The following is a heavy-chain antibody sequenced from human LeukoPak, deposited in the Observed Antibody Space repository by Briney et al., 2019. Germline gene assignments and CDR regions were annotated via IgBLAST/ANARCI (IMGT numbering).Heavy chain of an antibody. V-gene: IGHV3-7*03. J-gene: IGHJ4*02. D-gene: IGHD3-3*01. CDR2: IKLDGSEK. CDR1: GFTFSTYA. CDR3: ARDQYDTWSRRGNFDS. Sequence: QSGGSLRLSCAASGFTFSTYAMSWVRQAPGKGLEWVANIKLDGSEKNYVDSVKGRFTISRVNTKNSLYLQMNSLRVEDTAVFYCARDQYDTWSRRGNFDSWGQGTLVIVSS.